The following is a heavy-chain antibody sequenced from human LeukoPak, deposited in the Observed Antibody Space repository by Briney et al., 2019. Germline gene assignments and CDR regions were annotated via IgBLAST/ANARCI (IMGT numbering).Heavy chain of an antibody. J-gene: IGHJ4*02. D-gene: IGHD1-1*01. CDR2: ISYDGSNK. CDR3: ARGSVANYYFDY. V-gene: IGHV3-30*04. CDR1: GFTFSSYA. Sequence: GGSLRLSCAASGFTFSSYAMHWVRQAPGKGPEWVAVISYDGSNKYYADSVKGRFTISRDNSKNTLYLQMNSLRAEDTAVYYCARGSVANYYFDYWGQGTLVTVSS.